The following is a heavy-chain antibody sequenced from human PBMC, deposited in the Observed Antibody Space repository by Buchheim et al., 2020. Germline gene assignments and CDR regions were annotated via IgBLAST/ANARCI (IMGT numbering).Heavy chain of an antibody. Sequence: EVQLLESGGGLVQPGGSLRLSCAASGFTFSSYAMTWVRQAPGKGLEWVSAISGSGGSTYYADSVKGRFTISRDTSNNTLYLKMKSMRAEDTAVYYCAKGGGSSDWYWFDYWGQGTL. CDR3: AKGGGSSDWYWFDY. D-gene: IGHD6-19*01. J-gene: IGHJ4*02. CDR1: GFTFSSYA. V-gene: IGHV3-23*01. CDR2: ISGSGGST.